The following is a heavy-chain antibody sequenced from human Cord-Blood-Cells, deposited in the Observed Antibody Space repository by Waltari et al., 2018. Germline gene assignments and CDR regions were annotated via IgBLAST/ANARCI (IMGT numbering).Heavy chain of an antibody. Sequence: QVQLVQSGAEVKKPGSSVKVSCKASGGTFSSCAISWVRQAPGQGLEWMGGNIPILGTANYAQEFQGSVTITADESTSTAYMELSSLRAEDTAVYYCARGELGIDWYFDLWGRGTLVTVSS. CDR2: NIPILGTA. D-gene: IGHD7-27*01. J-gene: IGHJ2*01. CDR3: ARGELGIDWYFDL. V-gene: IGHV1-69*12. CDR1: GGTFSSCA.